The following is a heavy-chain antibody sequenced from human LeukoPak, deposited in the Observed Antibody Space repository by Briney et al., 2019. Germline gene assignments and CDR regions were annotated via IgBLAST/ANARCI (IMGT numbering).Heavy chain of an antibody. CDR1: GFTFSIDG. J-gene: IGHJ5*02. D-gene: IGHD1-26*01. V-gene: IGHV3-21*01. CDR3: ANFQTVGVKPFEH. CDR2: ISPDSAFI. Sequence: PGGSLRLSFVGSGFTFSIDGMNWVRQAPGKGLEWVSSISPDSAFIPQADSVKGRFTISRDNAKNSLYLQMESLRVEDTAVYYCANFQTVGVKPFEHWGQGTLVTVSS.